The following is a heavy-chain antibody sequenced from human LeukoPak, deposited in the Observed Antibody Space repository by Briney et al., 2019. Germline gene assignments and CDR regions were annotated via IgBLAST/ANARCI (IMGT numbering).Heavy chain of an antibody. Sequence: GGSLRLSCAASGFTFSSYSMNWVRQAPGKGLEWVSSISSSSGTIYYADSVKGRFTISRDNAKNSLYLQMNSLRAEDTAVYYCARGYCSGASCHTTFDYWGQGTLVTVSS. CDR1: GFTFSSYS. CDR2: ISSSSGTI. CDR3: ARGYCSGASCHTTFDY. J-gene: IGHJ4*02. V-gene: IGHV3-48*01. D-gene: IGHD2-2*02.